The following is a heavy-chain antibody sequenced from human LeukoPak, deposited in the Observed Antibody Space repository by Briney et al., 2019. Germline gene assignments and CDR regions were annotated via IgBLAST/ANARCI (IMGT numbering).Heavy chain of an antibody. V-gene: IGHV3-48*03. CDR3: ARVELAPYYYYMDV. CDR2: ISSSGSTI. CDR1: GFSISSYE. D-gene: IGHD1-7*01. J-gene: IGHJ6*03. Sequence: PGGSLRLSCAASGFSISSYEMNWVRRAPGKGLEWVSYISSSGSTIYYADSVKGRFTISRDNAKNSLYLQMNSLRAEDTAVYYCARVELAPYYYYMDVWGKGTTVTVSS.